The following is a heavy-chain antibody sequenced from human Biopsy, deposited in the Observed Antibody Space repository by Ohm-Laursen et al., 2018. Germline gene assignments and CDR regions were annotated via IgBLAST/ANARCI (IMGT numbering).Heavy chain of an antibody. J-gene: IGHJ4*02. CDR1: GGSITGDF. V-gene: IGHV4-59*08. D-gene: IGHD5-12*01. CDR2: RFHSGSP. CDR3: ARLSRRGYIIFFDY. Sequence: GTPSLTCTVSGGSITGDFWTWIRQTPEKGLEWIGYRFHSGSPIYNPSLQSRVTISIDTSKNQFSLTLSSVSAADTAVYYCARLSRRGYIIFFDYWGRGTRVTVSS.